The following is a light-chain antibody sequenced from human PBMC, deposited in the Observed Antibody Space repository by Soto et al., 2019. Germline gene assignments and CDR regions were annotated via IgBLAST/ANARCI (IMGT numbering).Light chain of an antibody. J-gene: IGKJ1*01. Sequence: EVVLTQSPGTLSSSPGERATLSCRASQSVTSSYLAWYQQKPGQAPRLLIYGASSRATGIPDRFSGSGSGTDFTLTISRLEPEDSAVYYCQQYGKSPWTFGQGTKVEIK. CDR2: GAS. CDR3: QQYGKSPWT. V-gene: IGKV3-20*01. CDR1: QSVTSSY.